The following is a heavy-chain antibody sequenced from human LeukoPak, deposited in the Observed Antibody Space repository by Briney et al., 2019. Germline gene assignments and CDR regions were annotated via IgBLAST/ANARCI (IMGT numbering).Heavy chain of an antibody. D-gene: IGHD5-12*01. V-gene: IGHV3-53*01. CDR2: TYSGGST. Sequence: GGSLRLSCAASGFTVSSNYMSWVRQAPGKGLEWVSVTYSGGSTYYADSVKGRFTISRDNSKNTLYLQMNSLRAEDTAVYYCAKGFGVATTRDAFDIWGQGTMVTVSS. J-gene: IGHJ3*02. CDR3: AKGFGVATTRDAFDI. CDR1: GFTVSSNY.